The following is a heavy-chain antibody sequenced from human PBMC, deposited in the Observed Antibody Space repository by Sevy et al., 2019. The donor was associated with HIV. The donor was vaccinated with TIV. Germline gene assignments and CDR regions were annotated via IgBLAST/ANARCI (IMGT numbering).Heavy chain of an antibody. J-gene: IGHJ3*02. Sequence: GGSPRLSCAASGFTFSSYSMNWVRQAPGKGLEWVSSISSSSSYIYYADSVKGRFTISRDNAKNSLYLQMNSLRAEDTAVYYCVVYYYDSSGYSNAFDIWGQGTMVTVSS. D-gene: IGHD3-22*01. V-gene: IGHV3-21*01. CDR2: ISSSSSYI. CDR3: VVYYYDSSGYSNAFDI. CDR1: GFTFSSYS.